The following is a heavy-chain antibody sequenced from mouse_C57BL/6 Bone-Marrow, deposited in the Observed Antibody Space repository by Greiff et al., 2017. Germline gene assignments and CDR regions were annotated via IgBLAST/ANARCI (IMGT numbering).Heavy chain of an antibody. CDR1: GYSITSGYY. CDR2: ISYDGSN. J-gene: IGHJ2*01. Sequence: VQLQQSGPGLVKPSQSLSLTCSVTGYSITSGYYWNWIRQFPGNKLEWMGYISYDGSNNYNPSLKNRISITRDTSKNQFFLKLNSVTTEDTATYYCASNGFDYWGQGTTLTVSS. CDR3: ASNGFDY. V-gene: IGHV3-6*01.